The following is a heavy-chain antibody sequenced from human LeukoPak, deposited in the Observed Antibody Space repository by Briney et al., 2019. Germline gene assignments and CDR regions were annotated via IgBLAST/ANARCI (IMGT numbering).Heavy chain of an antibody. J-gene: IGHJ4*02. D-gene: IGHD6-13*01. V-gene: IGHV1-2*04. Sequence: ASVKVSCKASGYTFTGYYMHWVRQAPGQGLEWMVWINPNSGGTNYAQKFQGWVTMTRDTSISTAYMELSRLRSDGTAVYYCARETAAAGISYFDYWGQGTLVTVSS. CDR2: INPNSGGT. CDR3: ARETAAAGISYFDY. CDR1: GYTFTGYY.